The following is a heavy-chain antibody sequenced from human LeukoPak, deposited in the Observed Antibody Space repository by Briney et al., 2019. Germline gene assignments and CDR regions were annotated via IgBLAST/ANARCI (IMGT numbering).Heavy chain of an antibody. J-gene: IGHJ4*02. CDR1: GGSISSSNW. Sequence: SETLSLTCTVSGGSISSSNWWSWVRQPPGKGLEWIGEIYHSGSTNYNPSLKSRVTISVDKSKNQFSLKLSSVTAADTAVYYCARIRPLLRTTVRGQSRSGYFDYWGQGTLVTVSS. D-gene: IGHD3-10*01. CDR3: ARIRPLLRTTVRGQSRSGYFDY. V-gene: IGHV4-4*02. CDR2: IYHSGST.